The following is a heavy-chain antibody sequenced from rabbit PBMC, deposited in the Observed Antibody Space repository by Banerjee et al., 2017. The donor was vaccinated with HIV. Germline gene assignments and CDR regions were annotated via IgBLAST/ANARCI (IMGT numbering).Heavy chain of an antibody. D-gene: IGHD6-1*01. CDR2: IYVGSSGST. V-gene: IGHV1S45*01. Sequence: QEQLVESGGGLVQPEGSLTLTCTASGFSFSISYWICWVRQAPGKGLEWIACIYVGSSGSTYYASWAKGRFTISKTSSTTVTLQMTSLTAAGTATYFCARAGYTGYGYGPYYFNLWGQGTLVTVS. CDR3: ARAGYTGYGYGPYYFNL. CDR1: GFSFSISYW. J-gene: IGHJ4*01.